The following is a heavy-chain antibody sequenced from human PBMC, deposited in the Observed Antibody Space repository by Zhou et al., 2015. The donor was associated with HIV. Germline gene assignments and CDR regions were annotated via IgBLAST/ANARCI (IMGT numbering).Heavy chain of an antibody. CDR2: INPLFDIE. J-gene: IGHJ3*01. CDR1: GGTFSGSE. CDR3: ARSSVNHDYAFDL. D-gene: IGHD3-16*01. Sequence: QVQLVQSGTEVKKPGSSVRVSCKASGGTFSGSEISWVRQAPGQGLEWMGGINPLFDIENYAQRFRGRLSITADKSTSAAYMELSSLTSEDAAVYFCARSSVNHDYAFDLWGQGTKVIVSS. V-gene: IGHV1-69*17.